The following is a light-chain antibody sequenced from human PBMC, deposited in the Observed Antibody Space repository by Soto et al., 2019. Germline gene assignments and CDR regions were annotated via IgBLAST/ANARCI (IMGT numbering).Light chain of an antibody. CDR3: QHYDDLPLT. CDR2: AAS. V-gene: IGKV1-33*01. J-gene: IGKJ4*01. Sequence: DIQMTQSPSSLSASVGDRVTITCQASQDITKYLNWYQQKVGRAPKLLIYAASNLETGVPSRFSGSGSGTDFTLTITSLQPEDVATYYCQHYDDLPLTFGGGTKVEI. CDR1: QDITKY.